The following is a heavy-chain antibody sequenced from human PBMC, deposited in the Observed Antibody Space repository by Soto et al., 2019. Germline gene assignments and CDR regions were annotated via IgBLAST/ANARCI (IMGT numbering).Heavy chain of an antibody. D-gene: IGHD3-10*01. CDR2: IKKDESKK. CDR3: ARDVSRGSGPHYLDACDM. V-gene: IGHV3-7*05. J-gene: IGHJ3*02. Sequence: EVQLVESGGGLVQPGESLRLSCAASDFTFSDYWMTWVRQAPGKGLELVANIKKDESKKSYLDSVRGRFTISRDNARNEVYLQMDSLRADDTALYYCARDVSRGSGPHYLDACDMWGQGTMVTVSS. CDR1: DFTFSDYW.